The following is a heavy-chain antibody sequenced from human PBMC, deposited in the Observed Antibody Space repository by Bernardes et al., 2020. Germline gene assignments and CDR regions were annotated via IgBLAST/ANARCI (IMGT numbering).Heavy chain of an antibody. V-gene: IGHV1-18*01. CDR3: ARIRHCSGGSCLKYPYYYYYMDV. Sequence: ASVKVSCKASGYTFTSYGISWVRQAPGQGLEWMGWISAYNGNTNYAQKLQGRVTMTTDTSTSTAYMELRSLRSDDTAVYYCARIRHCSGGSCLKYPYYYYYMDVWGKGTTVTVSS. CDR1: GYTFTSYG. J-gene: IGHJ6*03. CDR2: ISAYNGNT. D-gene: IGHD2-15*01.